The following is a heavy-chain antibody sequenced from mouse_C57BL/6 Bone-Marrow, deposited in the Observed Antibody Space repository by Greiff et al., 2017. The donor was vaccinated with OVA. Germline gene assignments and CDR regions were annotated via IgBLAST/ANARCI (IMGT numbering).Heavy chain of an antibody. CDR2: ISSGGSYT. J-gene: IGHJ3*01. D-gene: IGHD3-2*02. V-gene: IGHV5-6*01. Sequence: EVQLVESGGDLVKPGGSLKLSCAASGFTFSSYGMSWVRQTPDKRLEWVATISSGGSYTYYPDSVKGRFTISRDNAKNTLYLQMSSLKSEDTAMYYCARHGGQLRLRGLFAYWGQGTLVTVSA. CDR1: GFTFSSYG. CDR3: ARHGGQLRLRGLFAY.